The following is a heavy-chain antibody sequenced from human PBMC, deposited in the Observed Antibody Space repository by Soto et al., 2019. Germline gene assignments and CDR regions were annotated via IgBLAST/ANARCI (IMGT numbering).Heavy chain of an antibody. J-gene: IGHJ5*02. CDR3: ARFYGDYYNWFDP. V-gene: IGHV4-30-2*01. Sequence: PSETLSLTCAVSGGSISSGGYSWSWIRQPPGKGLEWIGYIYHSGSTYYNPSLKSRVTISLDRSKNQFSLRLSSVTAADTAVYYCARFYGDYYNWFDPWGQGTLVTVSS. D-gene: IGHD4-17*01. CDR2: IYHSGST. CDR1: GGSISSGGYS.